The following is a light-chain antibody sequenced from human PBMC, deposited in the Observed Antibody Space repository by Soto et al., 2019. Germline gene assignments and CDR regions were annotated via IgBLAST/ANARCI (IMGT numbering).Light chain of an antibody. V-gene: IGKV1-39*01. CDR1: QSISSY. J-gene: IGKJ2*01. CDR3: QQSYSTPPEYT. Sequence: DIQMTQSPSSLSASVGDRVTITCRASQSISSYLNWYQQKPGKAPKLLIYAASSLQGGVPSRFSGSGSGTDFTLTISSLQPEDFATYYCQQSYSTPPEYTFGQGTKLEIK. CDR2: AAS.